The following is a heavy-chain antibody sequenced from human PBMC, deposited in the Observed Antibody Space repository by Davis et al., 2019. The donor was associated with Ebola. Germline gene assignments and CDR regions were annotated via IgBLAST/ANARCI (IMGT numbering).Heavy chain of an antibody. CDR2: IRSKANSYAT. D-gene: IGHD5-18*01. CDR1: GFTFSGSA. Sequence: GESLKISCAASGFTFSGSAMHWVRQASGKGLEWVGRIRSKANSYATAYAASVNGRFTISRDDSKNTAYLQMNSLKTEDTAVYYCTREPVGYSYGLYYYYYYGMDVWGQGTTVTVSS. CDR3: TREPVGYSYGLYYYYYYGMDV. J-gene: IGHJ6*02. V-gene: IGHV3-73*01.